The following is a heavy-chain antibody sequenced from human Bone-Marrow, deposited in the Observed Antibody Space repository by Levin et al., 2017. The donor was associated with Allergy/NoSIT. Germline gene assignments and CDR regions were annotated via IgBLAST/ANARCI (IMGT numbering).Heavy chain of an antibody. J-gene: IGHJ5*02. CDR2: IKEDGSEK. D-gene: IGHD5-24*01. CDR1: GFTFSNSW. V-gene: IGHV3-7*01. Sequence: PGGSLRLSCAASGFTFSNSWMSWVRQAPGKGLEWVANIKEDGSEKYYVDSVKGRFTISRDNAKNSLYVQMNSLRAEDTAVYYCARDQFRRATIRGRWFDPWGQGTLVTVSS. CDR3: ARDQFRRATIRGRWFDP.